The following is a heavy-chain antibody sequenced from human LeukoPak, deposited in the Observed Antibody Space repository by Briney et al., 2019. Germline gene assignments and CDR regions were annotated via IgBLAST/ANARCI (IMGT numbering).Heavy chain of an antibody. Sequence: SETLSLTCAVYGGSFSGYYWSWIRQPPGKGLEWIGEINHSGSTNYNPSLKSRVTIPVDTSKNQFSLKLSSVTAADTAVYYCASLEGYYDYVWGSYRDNNYFDYWGQGTLVTVSS. CDR3: ASLEGYYDYVWGSYRDNNYFDY. D-gene: IGHD3-16*02. V-gene: IGHV4-34*01. CDR2: INHSGST. J-gene: IGHJ4*02. CDR1: GGSFSGYY.